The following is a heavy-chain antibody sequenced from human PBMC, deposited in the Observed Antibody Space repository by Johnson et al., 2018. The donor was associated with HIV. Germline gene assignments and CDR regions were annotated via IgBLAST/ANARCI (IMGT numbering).Heavy chain of an antibody. CDR1: GFTVSSNY. V-gene: IGHV3-15*01. D-gene: IGHD3-3*01. J-gene: IGHJ3*02. CDR2: IKSKTDGVTT. CDR3: TIGLTIFGVVILDAFDI. Sequence: MQLVESGGGLVQPGGSLRLSCAASGFTVSSNYMSWVRQAPGKGLEWVGRIKSKTDGVTTDYAAPVKGRFTISSDDSKNRLHLQMNSLKTEDTAVYYCTIGLTIFGVVILDAFDIWGQGTMVTVSS.